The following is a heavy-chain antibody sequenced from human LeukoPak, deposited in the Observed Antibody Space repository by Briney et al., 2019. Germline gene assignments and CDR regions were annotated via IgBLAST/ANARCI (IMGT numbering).Heavy chain of an antibody. CDR1: GFTVSSNY. Sequence: PGGSLRLSCAASGFTVSSNYMSWVRQAPGKGLEWVSAISGSGGSTYYADSVKGRFTISRDNSKNTLYLQMNSLRAEDTAVYYCAKDHRYYYDSSGYYFGDYWGQGTLVTVSS. V-gene: IGHV3-23*01. CDR3: AKDHRYYYDSSGYYFGDY. CDR2: ISGSGGST. D-gene: IGHD3-22*01. J-gene: IGHJ4*02.